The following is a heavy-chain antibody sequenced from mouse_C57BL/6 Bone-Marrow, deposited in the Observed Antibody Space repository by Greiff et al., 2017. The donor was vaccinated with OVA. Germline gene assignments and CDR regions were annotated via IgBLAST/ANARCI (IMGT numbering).Heavy chain of an antibody. CDR1: GYAFSSSW. V-gene: IGHV1-82*01. Sequence: VQLQQSGPELVKPGASVKISCKASGYAFSSSWLNWVKQRPGKGLEWIGRIYPGDGDTTYNGKFKGKATLTADKSSSTAYMQLSSLTSEDSAVYFCARHEDGYYASYFDYWGQGTTLTGSS. CDR3: ARHEDGYYASYFDY. J-gene: IGHJ2*01. D-gene: IGHD2-3*01. CDR2: IYPGDGDT.